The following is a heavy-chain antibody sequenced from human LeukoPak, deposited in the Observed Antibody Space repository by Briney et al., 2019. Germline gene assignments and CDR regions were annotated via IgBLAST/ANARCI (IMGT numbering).Heavy chain of an antibody. CDR1: GYTLTELS. CDR3: ATGGIYCSSTSCPSGT. Sequence: ASVKVSCKVSGYTLTELSMHWVQQAPGKGLEWMGGFDPEDGETIYAQKFQGRVTMTEDTSTDTAYMELSSLRSEDTAVYYCATGGIYCSSTSCPSGTWGQGTLVTVSS. D-gene: IGHD2-2*01. CDR2: FDPEDGET. J-gene: IGHJ5*02. V-gene: IGHV1-24*01.